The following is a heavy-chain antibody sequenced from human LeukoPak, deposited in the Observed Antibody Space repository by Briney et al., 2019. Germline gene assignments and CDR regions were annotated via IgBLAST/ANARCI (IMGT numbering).Heavy chain of an antibody. CDR2: ISWDGGST. CDR1: GFTFDDYA. V-gene: IGHV3-43D*03. Sequence: PGGSLRLSCAASGFTFDDYAMHWVRQAPGKGLEWVSLISWDGGSTYYADSVKGRFTISRDNSKNSLYLQMNSLRAEDTALYYCAKGEMAKRPHYYMDVWGKGTTVAVSS. D-gene: IGHD5-24*01. CDR3: AKGEMAKRPHYYMDV. J-gene: IGHJ6*03.